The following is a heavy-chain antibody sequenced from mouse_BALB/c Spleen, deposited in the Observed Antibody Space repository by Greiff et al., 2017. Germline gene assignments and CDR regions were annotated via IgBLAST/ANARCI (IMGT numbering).Heavy chain of an antibody. CDR1: GDSITSGY. Sequence: EVKLLESGPSLVKPSQTLSLTCSVTGDSITSGYWNWIRKFPGNKLEYMGYISYSGSTYYNPSLKSRISITRDTSKNQYYLQLNSVTTEDTATYYCARSLYYGNYDYFDYWGQGTTLTVSS. J-gene: IGHJ2*01. CDR2: ISYSGST. V-gene: IGHV3-8*02. CDR3: ARSLYYGNYDYFDY. D-gene: IGHD2-1*01.